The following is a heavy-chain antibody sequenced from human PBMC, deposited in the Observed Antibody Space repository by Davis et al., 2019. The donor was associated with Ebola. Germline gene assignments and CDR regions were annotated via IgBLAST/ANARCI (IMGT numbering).Heavy chain of an antibody. J-gene: IGHJ5*02. CDR2: IYYSGST. CDR3: ARWSPYYDSSGYLS. D-gene: IGHD3-22*01. Sequence: SETLSLTCTVSGGSISSSSYYWSWIRQPPGKGLEWIGYIYYSGSTNYNPSLKSRVTISVDTSKNQFSLKLSSVTAADTAVYYCARWSPYYDSSGYLSWGQGTLVTVSS. CDR1: GGSISSSSYY. V-gene: IGHV4-61*05.